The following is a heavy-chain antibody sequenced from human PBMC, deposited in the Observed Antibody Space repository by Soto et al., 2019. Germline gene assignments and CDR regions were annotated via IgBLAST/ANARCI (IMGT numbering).Heavy chain of an antibody. CDR1: GFTFSSYG. CDR2: IWYDGSIK. D-gene: IGHD6-19*01. Sequence: PGGSLRLSCVASGFTFSSYGTHWVRQAPGKGLEWLAVIWYDGSIKYYADSVKGRFTISRDDSKNTLYLQMDSLRVEDSAIYYCPRAFSPGVAGRLFDFWGLGTPVTVSS. J-gene: IGHJ4*02. CDR3: PRAFSPGVAGRLFDF. V-gene: IGHV3-33*08.